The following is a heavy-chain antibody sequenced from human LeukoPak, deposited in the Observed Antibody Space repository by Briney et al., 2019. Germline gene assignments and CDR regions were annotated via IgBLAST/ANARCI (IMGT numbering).Heavy chain of an antibody. J-gene: IGHJ6*02. CDR3: AKAPAAATKYYYGMDV. CDR2: TYSDSNT. CDR1: GFTVSSNY. D-gene: IGHD6-13*01. V-gene: IGHV3-53*01. Sequence: GGSLRLSCAASGFTVSSNYMGWVRQTPGKGLEWVSITYSDSNTNYADSVKGRFTISRDNSKNTLFLHMNSLRVEDTAVYYCAKAPAAATKYYYGMDVWGQGTTVTVSS.